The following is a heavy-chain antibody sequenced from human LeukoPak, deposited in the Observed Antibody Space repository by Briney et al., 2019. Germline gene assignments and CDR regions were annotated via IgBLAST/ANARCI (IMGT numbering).Heavy chain of an antibody. J-gene: IGHJ4*02. CDR1: GDSLRKSTVY. CDR2: NYYSGGD. V-gene: IGHV4-39*07. CDR3: ARTHCEGDCFTAIRY. Sequence: SETLSLTCTVSGDSLRKSTVYCVWVRQPPGKGLEWLWSNYYSGGDDFHPSLQSRVTISVDTSKNQFSLKLRSVTAADTAGFFCARTHCEGDCFTAIRYWGQGTPVTVSS. D-gene: IGHD2-21*02.